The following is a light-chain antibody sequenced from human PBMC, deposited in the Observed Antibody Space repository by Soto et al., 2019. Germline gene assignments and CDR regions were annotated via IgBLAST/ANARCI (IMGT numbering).Light chain of an antibody. CDR2: GAS. J-gene: IGKJ2*01. Sequence: EIVMTQSPVTLSVSPGERATLSCRASQSVSSNLAWYQQKPGQAPRLLIYGASTRATGIPARFSGGGSGTEFTLTISSLQSEDFAFYYCQQYKKWPPYTFGQGTKLEIK. CDR1: QSVSSN. CDR3: QQYKKWPPYT. V-gene: IGKV3-15*01.